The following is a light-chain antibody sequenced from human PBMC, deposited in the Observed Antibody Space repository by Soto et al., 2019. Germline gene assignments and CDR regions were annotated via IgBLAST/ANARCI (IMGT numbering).Light chain of an antibody. J-gene: IGKJ5*01. CDR1: QSVANNF. Sequence: EIVLTQSPGTLSLSPGERATLSCRASQSVANNFLAWHQQKPGQTPRLLIYGASNRATGIPDRFSGSGSGTDFTLTISRLEPEDFAVYYCQQYDNSPITFGQGTRLEI. CDR2: GAS. V-gene: IGKV3-20*01. CDR3: QQYDNSPIT.